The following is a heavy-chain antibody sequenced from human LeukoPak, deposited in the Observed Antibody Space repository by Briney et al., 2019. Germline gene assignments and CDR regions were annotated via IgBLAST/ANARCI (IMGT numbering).Heavy chain of an antibody. CDR2: IKSKTDGGTT. J-gene: IGHJ4*02. D-gene: IGHD3-10*01. CDR1: GFTFSNAW. CDR3: TTPEPYYYGSGSYYRGFFDY. Sequence: PGGSLRLSCAASGFTFSNAWMSWVRQAPGKGLEWVGRIKSKTDGGTTDYAAPVKGRFTISRDDSKNTLYLQMNSLKTEDTAVYYCTTPEPYYYGSGSYYRGFFDYWGQGTLVTVSS. V-gene: IGHV3-15*01.